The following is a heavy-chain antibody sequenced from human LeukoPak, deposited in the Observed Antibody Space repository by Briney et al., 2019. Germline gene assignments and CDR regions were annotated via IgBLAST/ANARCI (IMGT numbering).Heavy chain of an antibody. D-gene: IGHD3-10*01. CDR1: GFTFSSYV. Sequence: GGSLRLSCAASGFTFSSYVMSWVRQAPGKGLEWVSSISGSGGSTYYADSVKGRFTISRDNSKNTLYLQMNSLRDEDTAVYYCARVWGSESYYLGRLDYWGQGTLATVSS. CDR2: ISGSGGST. CDR3: ARVWGSESYYLGRLDY. V-gene: IGHV3-23*01. J-gene: IGHJ4*02.